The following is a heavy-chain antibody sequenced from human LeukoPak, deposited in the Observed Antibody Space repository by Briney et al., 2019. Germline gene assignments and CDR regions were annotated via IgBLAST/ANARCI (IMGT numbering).Heavy chain of an antibody. CDR2: INPNSGGT. J-gene: IGHJ4*02. CDR1: GYTFTGYY. D-gene: IGHD6-13*01. V-gene: IGHV1-2*02. Sequence: ASVKVFCKASGYTFTGYYMHWVRQAPGQGLEWMGWINPNSGGTNYAQKFQGRVTMTRDTSISTAYMELSRLRSDDTAVYYCARRHSSRSPLSAVDYWGQGTLVTVSS. CDR3: ARRHSSRSPLSAVDY.